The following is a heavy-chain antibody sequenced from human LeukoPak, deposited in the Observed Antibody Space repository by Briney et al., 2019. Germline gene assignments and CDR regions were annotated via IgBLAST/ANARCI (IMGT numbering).Heavy chain of an antibody. D-gene: IGHD1-1*01. V-gene: IGHV4-59*01. Sequence: PSETLSLICTVSGGSISGYYWSWIRQPPGKGLEWIAFIYYTGSTNYNPPLKSRVAISVDTSKNQFSLKLTSVTAADTAVYYCARGGTGKANWFDPWGQGTLVTVSS. CDR3: ARGGTGKANWFDP. CDR2: IYYTGST. J-gene: IGHJ5*02. CDR1: GGSISGYY.